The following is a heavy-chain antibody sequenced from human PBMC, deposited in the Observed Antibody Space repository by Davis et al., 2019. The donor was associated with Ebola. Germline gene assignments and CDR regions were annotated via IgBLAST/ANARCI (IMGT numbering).Heavy chain of an antibody. CDR1: GDSVSMKSAG. J-gene: IGHJ6*04. CDR3: ARGWLRSGLDV. Sequence: PSETLSLTCDISGDSVSMKSAGWNWIRQSPSRGLEWLGRTYYKSKWYNDYAVSVKSRITINPDTAKNQFSLHLNSVTPEDTAVYYCARGWLRSGLDVWGKGAAVTVSS. D-gene: IGHD5-12*01. V-gene: IGHV6-1*01. CDR2: TYYKSKWYN.